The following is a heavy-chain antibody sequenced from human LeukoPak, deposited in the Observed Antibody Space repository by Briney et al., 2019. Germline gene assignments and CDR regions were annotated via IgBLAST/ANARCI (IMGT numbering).Heavy chain of an antibody. Sequence: GGSLRLSCAASGFTFSSYAMDWVRQAPGKGLEYVSAISSNGGSTYYANSVKGRFTISRDNSKNTLYLQMGSLRAEDMAVYYCARAVTIKDDWFDPWGQGTLVTVSS. D-gene: IGHD3-3*01. V-gene: IGHV3-64*01. CDR2: ISSNGGST. CDR3: ARAVTIKDDWFDP. J-gene: IGHJ5*02. CDR1: GFTFSSYA.